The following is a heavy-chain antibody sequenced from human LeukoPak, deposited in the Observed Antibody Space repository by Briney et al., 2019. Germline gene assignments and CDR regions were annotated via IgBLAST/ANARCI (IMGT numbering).Heavy chain of an antibody. CDR3: GRGGYSGYEFDY. CDR2: VKQDGSEK. Sequence: GGSLRLSCAASGFTFSTYWMSWVRQAPGKGLEWVANVKQDGSEKYYVDSVKGRFTISRDNAKNSLYLQINSLRAEDTAVYYCGRGGYSGYEFDYWGQGTLVTVSS. V-gene: IGHV3-7*05. J-gene: IGHJ4*02. D-gene: IGHD5-12*01. CDR1: GFTFSTYW.